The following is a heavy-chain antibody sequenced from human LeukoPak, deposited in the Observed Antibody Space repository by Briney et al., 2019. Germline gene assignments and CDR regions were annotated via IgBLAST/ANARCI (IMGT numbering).Heavy chain of an antibody. V-gene: IGHV3-30*18. CDR3: TKEWSRTSFFEN. J-gene: IGHJ4*02. Sequence: GGSLRLSCAASGFTFSSYGMHWVRQAPGKGLEWVAVISYDGSNKFYTDSVKGRFTISRDNSKNMMYLQMNSLRAEDTAVYYCTKEWSRTSFFENWGQGTLVTVSS. D-gene: IGHD2-2*01. CDR2: ISYDGSNK. CDR1: GFTFSSYG.